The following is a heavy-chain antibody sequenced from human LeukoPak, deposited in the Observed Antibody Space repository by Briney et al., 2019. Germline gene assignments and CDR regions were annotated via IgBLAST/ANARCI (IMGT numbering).Heavy chain of an antibody. Sequence: PSETLSLTCTVSGDSIRDYYWSWLRQPPGKGLEWIGYISSSVRTNYNPSLKSRVTMSIDTSKNQFSLTLSSGTAADTTVYYCAKLYPCDSGSFYAQFDPWGQGTLVTVSS. D-gene: IGHD3-22*01. CDR1: GDSIRDYY. CDR3: AKLYPCDSGSFYAQFDP. V-gene: IGHV4-4*09. J-gene: IGHJ5*02. CDR2: ISSSVRT.